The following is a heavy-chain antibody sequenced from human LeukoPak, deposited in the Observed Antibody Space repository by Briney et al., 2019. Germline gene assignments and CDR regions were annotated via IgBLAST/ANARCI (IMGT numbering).Heavy chain of an antibody. CDR1: GFTFSSYS. D-gene: IGHD6-6*01. Sequence: GGSLRLSCAASGFTFSSYSMNWVRQAPGKGLEWVSYISSSSSTIYYADSVKGRFTISRDNAKNSLYRQMNSLRAEDTAVYYCAKNRGSSSSATDYWGQGTLVTVSS. V-gene: IGHV3-48*04. CDR3: AKNRGSSSSATDY. J-gene: IGHJ4*02. CDR2: ISSSSSTI.